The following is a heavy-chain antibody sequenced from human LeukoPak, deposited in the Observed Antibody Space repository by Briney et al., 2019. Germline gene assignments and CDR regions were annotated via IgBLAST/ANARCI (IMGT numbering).Heavy chain of an antibody. J-gene: IGHJ4*02. Sequence: KTSETLSLTCAVYGGSFSGYYWSWIRQPPGKGLEWIGEINHSGSTNYNPSLKSRVTISVDTSKNQFSLKLSSVTAADTAVYYCARGGVRITMIVVVISPFDYWGQGTLVTVSS. D-gene: IGHD3-22*01. V-gene: IGHV4-34*01. CDR3: ARGGVRITMIVVVISPFDY. CDR2: INHSGST. CDR1: GGSFSGYY.